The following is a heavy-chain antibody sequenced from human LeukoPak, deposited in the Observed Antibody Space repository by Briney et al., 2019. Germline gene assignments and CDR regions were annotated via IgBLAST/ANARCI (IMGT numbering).Heavy chain of an antibody. D-gene: IGHD1-14*01. CDR1: GFPFSSYA. V-gene: IGHV3-23*01. J-gene: IGHJ4*02. Sequence: PGGSLRLSCAASGFPFSSYAMSWVRQAPGKGLEWVSTISNSDDSTYYADSVKGRFTISRDNSENTLFLRMNSLRAEDTAVYYCAKATGYLLWGQGILVIVSS. CDR3: AKATGYLL. CDR2: ISNSDDST.